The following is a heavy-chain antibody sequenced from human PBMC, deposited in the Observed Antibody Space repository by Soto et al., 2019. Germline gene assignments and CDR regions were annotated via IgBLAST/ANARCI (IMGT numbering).Heavy chain of an antibody. Sequence: GGSLRLSCAASGFTFGSYAMTWVRQAPGKGLEWVSTISSSGGTPYYADSVKGRFTISRDNSKNSMFLQMNSLRAADTAVYYCARAMGWRDAFDIWGQGTKVTVSS. CDR1: GFTFGSYA. CDR3: ARAMGWRDAFDI. D-gene: IGHD3-10*01. CDR2: ISSSGGTP. J-gene: IGHJ3*02. V-gene: IGHV3-23*01.